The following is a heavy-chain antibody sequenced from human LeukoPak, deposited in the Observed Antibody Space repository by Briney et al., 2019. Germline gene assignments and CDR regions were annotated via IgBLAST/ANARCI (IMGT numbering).Heavy chain of an antibody. Sequence: SETLSLTCTVSGGSISSYYWSWIRQPPGKGLEWIGYIYYSGSTNYNTSLKSRVTISVDTSKNQFSLKLSSVTAADTAVYYCAREGAPQYDFWSGYYTGFQHWGQGTLVTVSS. J-gene: IGHJ1*01. D-gene: IGHD3-3*01. V-gene: IGHV4-59*12. CDR3: AREGAPQYDFWSGYYTGFQH. CDR1: GGSISSYY. CDR2: IYYSGST.